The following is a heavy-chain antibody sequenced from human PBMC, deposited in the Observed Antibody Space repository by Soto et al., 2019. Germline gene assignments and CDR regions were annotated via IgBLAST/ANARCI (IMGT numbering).Heavy chain of an antibody. CDR1: GGSLSSGDYY. Sequence: PSETLSLTCTVSGGSLSSGDYYWAWIRQPPGKGLEWIGNIYYSGSTYYNPSLKSRVAISVDTSKNHFSLKLSSVTAADTAGYYGASRKSSPYFDYWGQGTLVTVSS. CDR3: ASRKSSPYFDY. J-gene: IGHJ4*02. V-gene: IGHV4-30-4*01. CDR2: IYYSGST. D-gene: IGHD3-10*01.